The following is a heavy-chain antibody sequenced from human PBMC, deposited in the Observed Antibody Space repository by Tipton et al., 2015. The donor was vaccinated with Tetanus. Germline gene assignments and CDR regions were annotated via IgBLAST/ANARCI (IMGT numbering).Heavy chain of an antibody. CDR1: GFTFSSYW. Sequence: SLRLSCAASGFTFSSYWMSWVRQAPGKGLEWVANIKQDGSEKYYVDSVKGRFTISRDNAKTSLYLQMNSLRAEDTAVYYCARERGYSGYGIYYYYGMDVWGQGTTVTVSS. J-gene: IGHJ6*02. V-gene: IGHV3-7*01. D-gene: IGHD5-12*01. CDR2: IKQDGSEK. CDR3: ARERGYSGYGIYYYYGMDV.